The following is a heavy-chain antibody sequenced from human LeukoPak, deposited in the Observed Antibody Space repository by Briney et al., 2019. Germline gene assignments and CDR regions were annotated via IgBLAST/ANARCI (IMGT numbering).Heavy chain of an antibody. CDR3: ARAQYSSGWYEDDAFDI. CDR2: INSDGSST. V-gene: IGHV3-74*01. D-gene: IGHD6-19*01. Sequence: GGSLRLSCAASGFTFSSYWMHWVRQAPGKGLVWVSRINSDGSSTSYADSVKGRFTISRDNAKNTLYLQMNSLRAEDTAEYYCARAQYSSGWYEDDAFDIWGQGTMVTVSS. CDR1: GFTFSSYW. J-gene: IGHJ3*02.